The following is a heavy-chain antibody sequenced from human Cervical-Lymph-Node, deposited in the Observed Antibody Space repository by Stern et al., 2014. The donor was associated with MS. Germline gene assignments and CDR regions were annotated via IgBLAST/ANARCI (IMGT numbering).Heavy chain of an antibody. CDR2: LNPMYGIA. J-gene: IGHJ4*02. D-gene: IGHD3-16*02. Sequence: QLVQSGAEVKKPGSSVKVSCKASGGTFSSYTIGWVRQAPGQGLEWMGGLNPMYGIANYAEKFQGRVTITADESTSTAYMDLSTLRSEDTAVYYCARATSDYIWGSYRYLDYWGQGTQVTVSS. CDR1: GGTFSSYT. CDR3: ARATSDYIWGSYRYLDY. V-gene: IGHV1-69*01.